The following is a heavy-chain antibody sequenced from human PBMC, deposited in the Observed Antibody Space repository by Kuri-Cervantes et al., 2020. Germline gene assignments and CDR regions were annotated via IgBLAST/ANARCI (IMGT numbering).Heavy chain of an antibody. CDR1: GYSFTSYW. D-gene: IGHD5-12*01. J-gene: IGHJ5*02. CDR3: ARSKDRLGYGWFDP. CDR2: IYPGDSDT. V-gene: IGHV5-51*01. Sequence: KVSCKGSGYSFTSYWIGWVRQMPGKGLEWMGIIYPGDSDTRYSPSFQGQVTISADKSISTAYLQWSSLRSEDTAVYYCARSKDRLGYGWFDPWGQGTLVTVSS.